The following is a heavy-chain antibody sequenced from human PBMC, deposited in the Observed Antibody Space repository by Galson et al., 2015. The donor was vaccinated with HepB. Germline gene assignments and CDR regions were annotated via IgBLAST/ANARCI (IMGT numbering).Heavy chain of an antibody. D-gene: IGHD2-15*01. J-gene: IGHJ6*03. V-gene: IGHV1-69*13. CDR3: ARGGGYCSGGSCYFNYYYYYMDV. Sequence: SVKVSCKASGGTFSSYAISWVRQAPGQGLEWMGGIIPIFGTANYAQKFQGRVTITADESTSTAYMELSSLRSEDTAVYYCARGGGYCSGGSCYFNYYYYYMDVWGKGTTVTVSS. CDR2: IIPIFGTA. CDR1: GGTFSSYA.